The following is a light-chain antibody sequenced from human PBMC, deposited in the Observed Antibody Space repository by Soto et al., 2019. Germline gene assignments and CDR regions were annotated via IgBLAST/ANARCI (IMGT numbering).Light chain of an antibody. Sequence: QSALTQPASVSGSPGQSITISCTGTSSDIGGYNYVCWYQQHPGKAPKLMIYDVTNRPSGVSNRFSGSKSGNTASLSISGLQAEDEADYYCSSYTSNSTVVFGGGTKLTVL. CDR2: DVT. J-gene: IGLJ2*01. V-gene: IGLV2-14*01. CDR3: SSYTSNSTVV. CDR1: SSDIGGYNY.